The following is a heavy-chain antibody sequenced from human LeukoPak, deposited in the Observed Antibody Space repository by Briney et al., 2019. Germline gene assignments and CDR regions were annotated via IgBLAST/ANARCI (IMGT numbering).Heavy chain of an antibody. D-gene: IGHD3-9*01. J-gene: IGHJ4*02. CDR3: AKSDGRGYFDGFYFDY. V-gene: IGHV3-21*01. Sequence: PGGSLRLSCAASGFTFSSYSMNWVRQAPGKGLEWVSSISSSSSYIYYADSVKGRFTISRDNAKNSLYLQMNSLGAEDTAVYYCAKSDGRGYFDGFYFDYWGQGTLVTVSS. CDR1: GFTFSSYS. CDR2: ISSSSSYI.